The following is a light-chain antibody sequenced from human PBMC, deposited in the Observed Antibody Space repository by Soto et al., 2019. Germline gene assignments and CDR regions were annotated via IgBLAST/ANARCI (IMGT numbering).Light chain of an antibody. CDR3: QQYANYTLT. V-gene: IGKV1-5*01. J-gene: IGKJ4*01. Sequence: DIQMTQSPATLSASVGDRVTITCRASQSVRSWLAWYQQKPGTAPKLLIFDASRLESGVPSRFSGSASGTEFTLTISSLQPDDFATYYCQQYANYTLTFGGGTKVDIX. CDR1: QSVRSW. CDR2: DAS.